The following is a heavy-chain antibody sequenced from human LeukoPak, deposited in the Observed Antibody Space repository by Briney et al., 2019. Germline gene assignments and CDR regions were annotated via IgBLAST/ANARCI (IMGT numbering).Heavy chain of an antibody. CDR2: VNEDGSET. V-gene: IGHV3-74*01. J-gene: IGHJ2*01. CDR1: GFTFSTYW. Sequence: GGSLRLSCVGSGFTFSTYWIHWVRQAPGKGLVWVSRVNEDGSETNYADSVKGRFTLSRDNAKNTVYLQMNNLRAEDTAVYHCARAKPADFDLWGRGTLVTVSS. CDR3: ARAKPADFDL.